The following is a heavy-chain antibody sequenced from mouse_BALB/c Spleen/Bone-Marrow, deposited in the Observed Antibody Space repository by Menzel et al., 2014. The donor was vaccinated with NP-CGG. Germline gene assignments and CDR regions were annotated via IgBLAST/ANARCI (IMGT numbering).Heavy chain of an antibody. CDR2: IWAGGST. V-gene: IGHV2-9*02. D-gene: IGHD3-1*01. Sequence: LMESGPGLVAPSQSLSITCTVSGLSLTSYGVHWVRQPPGKGLEWLGVIWAGGSTNYNSAPMSRLSISKDNSKSQVFLKMNSLQTDDTAMYYCARDRGPPYWGQGTLVTVSA. CDR3: ARDRGPPY. CDR1: GLSLTSYG. J-gene: IGHJ3*01.